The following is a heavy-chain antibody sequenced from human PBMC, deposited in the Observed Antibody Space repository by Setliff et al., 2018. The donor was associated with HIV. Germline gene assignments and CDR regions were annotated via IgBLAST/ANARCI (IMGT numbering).Heavy chain of an antibody. Sequence: PGGSLRLSCAASGFTFSDYYMGWIRQAPGKGLGWVSYISGRSSDPNYADSVKGRFTISRDNAKNSMDLQMNSLRAEDTAIYYCARKLRPGHGVDVWGQGTTVTVSS. CDR2: ISGRSSDP. CDR3: ARKLRPGHGVDV. V-gene: IGHV3-11*06. CDR1: GFTFSDYY. J-gene: IGHJ6*02. D-gene: IGHD3-10*01.